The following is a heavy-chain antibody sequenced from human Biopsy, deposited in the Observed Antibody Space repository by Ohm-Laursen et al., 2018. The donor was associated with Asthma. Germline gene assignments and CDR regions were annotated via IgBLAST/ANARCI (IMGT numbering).Heavy chain of an antibody. J-gene: IGHJ4*02. Sequence: TLSLTCTVSSGSITSGGYYWTWIRQHPGKGLEWIGFIYYSGGTYYNPSLKSRVSISIDTSKNQFSLKLSSVTAADTAVYYCARAQDYYDSRGYYRSFDYWGQGTLVTVSS. D-gene: IGHD3-22*01. CDR2: IYYSGGT. CDR1: SGSITSGGYY. CDR3: ARAQDYYDSRGYYRSFDY. V-gene: IGHV4-31*03.